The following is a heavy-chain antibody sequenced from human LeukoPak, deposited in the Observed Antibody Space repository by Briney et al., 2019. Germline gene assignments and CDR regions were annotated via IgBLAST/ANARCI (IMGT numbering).Heavy chain of an antibody. J-gene: IGHJ1*01. CDR2: ISSSSSYI. Sequence: PGGSLRLSCAASGFTFSGYSMNWVRQAPGKGLEGVSSISSSSSYIYYADSVKGRFTISRDNAKNSLYLQMNSLRAEDTAVYYCARDFLYGDSGYAIQHWGQGTLVTVSS. D-gene: IGHD5-12*01. CDR1: GFTFSGYS. V-gene: IGHV3-21*01. CDR3: ARDFLYGDSGYAIQH.